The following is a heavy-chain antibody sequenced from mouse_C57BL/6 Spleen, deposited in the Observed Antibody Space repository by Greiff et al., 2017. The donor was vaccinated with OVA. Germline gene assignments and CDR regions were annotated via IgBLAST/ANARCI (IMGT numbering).Heavy chain of an antibody. V-gene: IGHV1-50*01. CDR2: IDPSDSYT. Sequence: QVHVKQSGAELVKPGASVKLSCKASGYTFTSYWMQWVKQRPGQGLEWIGEIDPSDSYTNYNQKFKGKATLTVDTSSSTAYMQLSSLTSEDSAVYYCARSYDGPFDVWGTGTTVTVSS. CDR3: ARSYDGPFDV. CDR1: GYTFTSYW. J-gene: IGHJ1*03. D-gene: IGHD2-3*01.